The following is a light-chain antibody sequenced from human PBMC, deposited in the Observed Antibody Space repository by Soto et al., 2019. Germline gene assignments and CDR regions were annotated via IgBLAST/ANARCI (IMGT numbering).Light chain of an antibody. CDR2: DVT. CDR1: SSDVGIYNY. V-gene: IGLV2-14*03. Sequence: QSALTQSASVSGSPGQSITISCTGTSSDVGIYNYVSWYQHHPGKVPRLIIYDVTNRPSGVSNRFSGSKSGTTASLTISGLQAEDEADYYCSSYSSTSTPVVFGGGTKLTVL. CDR3: SSYSSTSTPVV. J-gene: IGLJ2*01.